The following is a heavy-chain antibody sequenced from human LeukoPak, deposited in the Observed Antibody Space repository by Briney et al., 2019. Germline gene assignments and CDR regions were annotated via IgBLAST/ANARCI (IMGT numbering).Heavy chain of an antibody. CDR2: IYYSGST. D-gene: IGHD6-6*01. CDR1: GGSISSGGYY. Sequence: SETLSLTCTVSGGSISSGGYYWSWIRQHPGKGLEWIGYIYYSGSTYYNPSLKSRVTISVDTSKNQFSLKLSSVTAADTAVYYCARGPARPPGAEYFQHWGQGTLVTVSS. V-gene: IGHV4-31*03. J-gene: IGHJ1*01. CDR3: ARGPARPPGAEYFQH.